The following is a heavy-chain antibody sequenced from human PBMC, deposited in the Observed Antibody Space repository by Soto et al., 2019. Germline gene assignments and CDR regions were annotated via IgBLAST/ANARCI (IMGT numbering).Heavy chain of an antibody. Sequence: EVQLLESGGGLVQPGGSLRLSCAASGFTFSSYAMSWVRQAPGKGLEWVAGISGSGGSTYYADSVKGRFTISRDNSKNTLYLQMSRVRAEDTAVYYCAKIREHGYYYDFDYWGQGTLVTVSS. J-gene: IGHJ4*02. CDR1: GFTFSSYA. V-gene: IGHV3-23*01. CDR3: AKIREHGYYYDFDY. D-gene: IGHD3-22*01. CDR2: ISGSGGST.